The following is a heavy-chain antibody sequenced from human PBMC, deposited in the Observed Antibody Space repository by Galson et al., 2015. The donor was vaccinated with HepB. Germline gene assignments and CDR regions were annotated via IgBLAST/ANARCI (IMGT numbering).Heavy chain of an antibody. Sequence: SVKVSCKVSGYSFTSYAINWVRQAPGQGLEWMGWINTASRNPTYAQGFTGRFVFSMDTSVSTAYLQISSLQAEDMAVYYCARKYFYYYYMDVWGKGTAVTVSS. CDR2: INTASRNP. CDR3: ARKYFYYYYMDV. J-gene: IGHJ6*03. CDR1: GYSFTSYA. V-gene: IGHV7-4-1*02.